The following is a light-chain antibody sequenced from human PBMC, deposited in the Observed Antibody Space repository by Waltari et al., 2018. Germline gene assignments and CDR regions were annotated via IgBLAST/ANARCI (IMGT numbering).Light chain of an antibody. CDR3: QQAYGFLFT. J-gene: IGKJ1*01. CDR1: QDISSW. CDR2: AAS. V-gene: IGKV1-12*01. Sequence: DIQLTQSPSSVSASRGDRVTITCRASQDISSWLAWYQQKPGKAPRFLIYAASSLQSGVPSRFTGSGSGTDVTLTISSLQPEDFATYYGQQAYGFLFTFGQGTTVDI.